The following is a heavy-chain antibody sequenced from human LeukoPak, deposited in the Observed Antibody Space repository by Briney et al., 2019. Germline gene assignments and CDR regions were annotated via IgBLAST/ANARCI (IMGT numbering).Heavy chain of an antibody. V-gene: IGHV1-2*02. CDR2: INPNSGGT. CDR1: GYTFTGYY. Sequence: SVKVSCKASGYTFTGYYMHWVRQAPGQGLEWMGWINPNSGGTNYAQKFQGRVTMTRDTPISTAYMELSRLRSDDTAVYYCARARLIWFGSTYYYFDYWGQGTLVTVSS. D-gene: IGHD3-10*01. CDR3: ARARLIWFGSTYYYFDY. J-gene: IGHJ4*02.